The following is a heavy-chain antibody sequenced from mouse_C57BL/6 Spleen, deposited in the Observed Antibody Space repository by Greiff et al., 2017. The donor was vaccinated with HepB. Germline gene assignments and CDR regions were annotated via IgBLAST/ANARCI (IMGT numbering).Heavy chain of an antibody. Sequence: EVQRVESGPELVKPGASVKISCKASGYSFTGYYMNWVKQSPEKSLEWIGEINPSTGGTTYNQKFKAKATLTVDKSSSTAYMQLKSLTSEDSAVYYCARYYAMDYWGQGTSVTVSS. CDR2: INPSTGGT. CDR3: ARYYAMDY. V-gene: IGHV1-42*01. CDR1: GYSFTGYY. J-gene: IGHJ4*01.